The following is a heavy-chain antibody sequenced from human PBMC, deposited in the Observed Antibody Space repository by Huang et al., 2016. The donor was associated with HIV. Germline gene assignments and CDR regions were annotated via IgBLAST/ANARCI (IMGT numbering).Heavy chain of an antibody. D-gene: IGHD3-3*01. J-gene: IGHJ3*02. CDR1: GGSISTGNYD. CDR3: ARVESGYYDAFDI. V-gene: IGHV4-61*09. CDR2: LSTGGSA. Sequence: QVQLQESGPGLVKPSETLSLTCTVSGGSISTGNYDWSWIRQPAGKGLEWVGHLSTGGSANYNPSLKSRVTISLDTSKTQFSLKLISVTAADSAVYYCARVESGYYDAFDIWGPGTTVTVSS.